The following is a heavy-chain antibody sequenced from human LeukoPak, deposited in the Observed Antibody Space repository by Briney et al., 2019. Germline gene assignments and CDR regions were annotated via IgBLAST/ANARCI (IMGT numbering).Heavy chain of an antibody. Sequence: ASVKVSCKVSGYTFTDYYMHWVQQAPEKGLEWMGLVDPEDGETIYAEKFQGRVTITADTSTDTAYMELSSLRSEDTAVYYCATWFSAWLRFDYWGQGTLVTVSS. CDR3: ATWFSAWLRFDY. J-gene: IGHJ4*02. V-gene: IGHV1-69-2*01. CDR1: GYTFTDYY. CDR2: VDPEDGET. D-gene: IGHD5-12*01.